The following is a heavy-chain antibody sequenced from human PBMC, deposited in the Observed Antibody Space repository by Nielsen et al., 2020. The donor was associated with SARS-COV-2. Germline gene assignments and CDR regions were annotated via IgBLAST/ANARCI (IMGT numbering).Heavy chain of an antibody. J-gene: IGHJ4*02. D-gene: IGHD6-13*01. Sequence: GESLKISCAASGFTFSSSWMHWVRQAPGKGLVWVSRIGSDESITNYVDSVKGRFTISRDNAKNTLYLQMNSLRDEDTAVYYCAIPMGGSSCHFDYWGQGTLVTVSS. V-gene: IGHV3-74*01. CDR3: AIPMGGSSCHFDY. CDR2: IGSDESIT. CDR1: GFTFSSSW.